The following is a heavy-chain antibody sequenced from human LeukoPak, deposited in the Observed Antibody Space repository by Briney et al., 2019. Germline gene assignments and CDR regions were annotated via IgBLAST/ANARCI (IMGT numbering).Heavy chain of an antibody. V-gene: IGHV4-34*01. Sequence: SETLSLTCAVYRGSFSGYYWSWIRQPPGKGLEWIGEINHSGSTNYNPSLKSRVTISVDTSKNQFSLRLSSVTAADTAVYYCAREGYSSSWYYFDYWGQGTLVTVSS. D-gene: IGHD6-13*01. CDR2: INHSGST. CDR3: AREGYSSSWYYFDY. J-gene: IGHJ4*02. CDR1: RGSFSGYY.